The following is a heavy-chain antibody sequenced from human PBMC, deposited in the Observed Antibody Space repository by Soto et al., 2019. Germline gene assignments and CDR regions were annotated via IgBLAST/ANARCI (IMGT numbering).Heavy chain of an antibody. D-gene: IGHD2-21*02. Sequence: QVQLLQSGSEVKKPGASVKVSCKASGYTFSSYGLTWVRQAPGQGLEWMGWISTYNGDTKYAQKHQRRVTMTTDTSTSTAYLEMRSLRSDDTAVYYCARDHRGGNSGGRFDPWGQGTLVTVPS. CDR1: GYTFSSYG. CDR2: ISTYNGDT. V-gene: IGHV1-18*01. J-gene: IGHJ5*02. CDR3: ARDHRGGNSGGRFDP.